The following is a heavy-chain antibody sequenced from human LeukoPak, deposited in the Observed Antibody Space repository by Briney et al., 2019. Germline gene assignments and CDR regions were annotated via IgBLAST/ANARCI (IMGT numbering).Heavy chain of an antibody. D-gene: IGHD1/OR15-1a*01. V-gene: IGHV4-59*01. Sequence: SETLSLTCTVSGDSITSYYWTWIRQPPGKGLEWIGYIYYSGSTNYNPSLKSRATISVDTSKNQFSLRLSSVTAADTAVYYCARKQGDYWGQGTLVTVSS. CDR1: GDSITSYY. CDR3: ARKQGDY. CDR2: IYYSGST. J-gene: IGHJ4*02.